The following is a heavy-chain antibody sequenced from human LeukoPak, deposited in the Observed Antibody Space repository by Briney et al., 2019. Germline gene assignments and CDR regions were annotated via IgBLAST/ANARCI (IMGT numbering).Heavy chain of an antibody. CDR3: AKGDCSSTSCYALRLDSNFDF. D-gene: IGHD2-2*01. J-gene: IGHJ4*02. V-gene: IGHV3-43*02. Sequence: GGSLTLSCAASDFTLDDYAMHWVRQAPGKGLEWVSLIGGGGGSTYYADSVTGRFTISRDNSKNSLYLQMNSLRTEDTALYYCAKGDCSSTSCYALRLDSNFDFWGRGTLVTVSS. CDR1: DFTLDDYA. CDR2: IGGGGGST.